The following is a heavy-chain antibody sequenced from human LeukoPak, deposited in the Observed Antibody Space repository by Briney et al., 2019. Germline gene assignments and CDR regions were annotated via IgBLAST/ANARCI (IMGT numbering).Heavy chain of an antibody. CDR3: AKDSTIAVAAS. Sequence: GGSLRLSCAASGFTFSSYAMSWVRQAPGKGLERVSAISGSGGSTYYADSVKGRFTISRDNSKNTLYLQMNSLRAEDTAVYYCAKDSTIAVAASWGQGTLVTVSS. V-gene: IGHV3-23*01. J-gene: IGHJ4*02. CDR1: GFTFSSYA. CDR2: ISGSGGST. D-gene: IGHD6-19*01.